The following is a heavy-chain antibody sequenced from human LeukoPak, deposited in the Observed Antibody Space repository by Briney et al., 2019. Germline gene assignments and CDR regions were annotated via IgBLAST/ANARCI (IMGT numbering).Heavy chain of an antibody. J-gene: IGHJ3*02. V-gene: IGHV3-23*01. CDR1: GFTFSSYA. CDR2: ISGSGGST. Sequence: GGSLRLSCAASGFTFSSYAMSWVRQAPGKGLEWVSAISGSGGSTYYADSVKGRFTISRDNSKNTLYLQMNSLRAEDTAVYYCARAINWADAFDIWGQGTMVTVSS. D-gene: IGHD1-1*01. CDR3: ARAINWADAFDI.